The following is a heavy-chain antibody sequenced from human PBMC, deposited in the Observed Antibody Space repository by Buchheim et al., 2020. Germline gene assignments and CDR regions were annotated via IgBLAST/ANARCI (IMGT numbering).Heavy chain of an antibody. D-gene: IGHD3-10*01. J-gene: IGHJ5*02. CDR3: AKGSYTNWFDP. CDR1: GFIFSTYG. V-gene: IGHV3-23*01. CDR2: VSSSGGSA. Sequence: EMQLLESGGGLVQPGGSLRLSCAASGFIFSTYGMSWVRQAPGQGLEWVSVVSSSGGSAYYADSVKGRCTISRDTSKNPLYLQMNSLRAEDTAVYYCAKGSYTNWFDPWGQGTL.